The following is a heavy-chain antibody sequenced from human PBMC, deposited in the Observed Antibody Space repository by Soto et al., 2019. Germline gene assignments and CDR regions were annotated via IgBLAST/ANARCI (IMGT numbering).Heavy chain of an antibody. Sequence: EVQLVDSGGGLVQPGGSLRLSCAASGFTFSNYWMSWVRQAPGKGLEWVANIKQDGSEKYYVDSVKGRFTISRDNAKNSLYLQMNSLRAEDTAMYYCAIDGSNWNSGDYYYGLDVWGQGTTVTVSS. CDR3: AIDGSNWNSGDYYYGLDV. J-gene: IGHJ6*02. CDR2: IKQDGSEK. D-gene: IGHD1-20*01. V-gene: IGHV3-7*03. CDR1: GFTFSNYW.